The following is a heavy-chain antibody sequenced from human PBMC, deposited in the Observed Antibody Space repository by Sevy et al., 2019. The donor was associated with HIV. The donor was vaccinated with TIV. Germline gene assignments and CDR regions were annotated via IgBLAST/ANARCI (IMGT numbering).Heavy chain of an antibody. V-gene: IGHV3-30*03. CDR1: GFSFKKYG. D-gene: IGHD6-19*01. CDR2: ISYDGIIK. Sequence: GGSLRLSCAASGFSFKKYGMHWVRQAPGKGLEWVALISYDGIIKYYADSVKGRLTISRDNSKNTLSLQMNSLRVEDTAVYYCAREGGYTSAWSPGNHWGQGTLVTVSS. CDR3: AREGGYTSAWSPGNH. J-gene: IGHJ4*02.